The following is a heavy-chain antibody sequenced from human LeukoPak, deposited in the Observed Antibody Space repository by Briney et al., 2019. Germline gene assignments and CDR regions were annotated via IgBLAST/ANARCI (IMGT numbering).Heavy chain of an antibody. J-gene: IGHJ4*02. CDR1: GGSISSYY. Sequence: SETLSLTCTVSGGSISSYYWGWIRQPPGKGLEWIGYIYYSGSTNYNPSLKNRVTISVDTSKNQFSLKLSSVTAADTAVYYCARGTTIAATDWGQGTLVTVSS. CDR3: ARGTTIAATD. CDR2: IYYSGST. D-gene: IGHD6-13*01. V-gene: IGHV4-59*01.